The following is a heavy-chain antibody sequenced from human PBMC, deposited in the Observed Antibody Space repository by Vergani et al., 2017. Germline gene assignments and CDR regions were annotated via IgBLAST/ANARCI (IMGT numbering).Heavy chain of an antibody. Sequence: QVQLVQSGAEVKKPGSSVKVSCKASGGTFSSYAMHWVRQAPGKGLEWVAVISYDGSNKYYADSAKGRFTISRDNSKNTLYLQMNSLRAEDTAVYYCARMIRYCSSTSCVYSGYFDYWGQGTLVTVSS. CDR3: ARMIRYCSSTSCVYSGYFDY. CDR2: ISYDGSNK. CDR1: GGTFSSYA. V-gene: IGHV3-30-3*01. D-gene: IGHD2-2*01. J-gene: IGHJ4*02.